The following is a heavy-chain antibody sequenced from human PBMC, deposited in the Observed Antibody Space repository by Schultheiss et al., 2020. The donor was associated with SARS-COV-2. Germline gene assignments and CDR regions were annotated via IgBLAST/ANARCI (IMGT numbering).Heavy chain of an antibody. J-gene: IGHJ4*02. CDR2: IIPILGIA. CDR3: ARASSMGAARPMGY. CDR1: GGTFSSYA. D-gene: IGHD6-6*01. Sequence: SVKVSCKASGGTFSSYAISWVRQAPGQGLEWMGRIIPILGIANYAQKFQGRVTITADKSTSTAYMELSSLRSEDTALYYCARASSMGAARPMGYWGQGTLVTVSS. V-gene: IGHV1-69*04.